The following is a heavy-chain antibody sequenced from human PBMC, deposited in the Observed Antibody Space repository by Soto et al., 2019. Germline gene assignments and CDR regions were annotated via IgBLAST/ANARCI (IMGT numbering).Heavy chain of an antibody. J-gene: IGHJ6*02. Sequence: GGSLRLSCAASGFTFDDYAMHWVRQAPGKGLEWVSGISWNSGSIGYADSVKGRFTISRDNAKNSLYLQMNSLRAEDTALYYCATLSDILTGPMDVLGQGTTVTVSS. D-gene: IGHD3-9*01. CDR1: GFTFDDYA. CDR2: ISWNSGSI. V-gene: IGHV3-9*01. CDR3: ATLSDILTGPMDV.